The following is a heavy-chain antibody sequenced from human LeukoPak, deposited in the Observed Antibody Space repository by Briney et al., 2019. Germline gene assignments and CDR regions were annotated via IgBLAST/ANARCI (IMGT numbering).Heavy chain of an antibody. V-gene: IGHV3-48*04. CDR1: GSTFSDVV. J-gene: IGHJ4*02. CDR3: ATDGSYPF. CDR2: VSRDSDTL. Sequence: GGSLRLSCAASGSTFSDVVMVWVRQAPGKGLEWISYVSRDSDTLNYADSVKGRFTISRDNAKNSLFLQMNSLRVEDTAVYYCATDGSYPFWGQGTLVTVSS. D-gene: IGHD1-26*01.